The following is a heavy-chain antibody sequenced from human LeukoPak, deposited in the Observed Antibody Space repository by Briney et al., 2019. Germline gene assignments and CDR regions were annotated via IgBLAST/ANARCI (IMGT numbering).Heavy chain of an antibody. CDR2: INTDGSST. J-gene: IGHJ3*02. Sequence: GGSLRLSCAASGFTFSSYWVHWVRQAPGKGLVWVSRINTDGSSTNYADSVKGRFTVSRDNAKNTLYLQMNSLRDEDTAVYHCARVIGWDEPFDIWGQGTMVTVSS. V-gene: IGHV3-74*01. CDR3: ARVIGWDEPFDI. CDR1: GFTFSSYW. D-gene: IGHD1-26*01.